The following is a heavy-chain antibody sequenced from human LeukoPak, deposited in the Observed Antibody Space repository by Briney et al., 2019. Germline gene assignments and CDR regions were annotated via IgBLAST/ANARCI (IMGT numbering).Heavy chain of an antibody. V-gene: IGHV3-30-3*01. CDR2: XXXDGSNX. CDR1: GFTFSXXA. D-gene: IGHD3-22*01. Sequence: GGSLRLSCAASGFTFSXXAMHWVRQAPGKXLXWXXXXXXDGSNXYYADSVKGRFTISRDNSKNTLYLQMNSLRAEDTAVYYCARDSSKFAYYYDSSGYYLGTYFDYWGQGTLVTVSS. J-gene: IGHJ4*02. CDR3: ARDSSKFAYYYDSSGYYLGTYFDY.